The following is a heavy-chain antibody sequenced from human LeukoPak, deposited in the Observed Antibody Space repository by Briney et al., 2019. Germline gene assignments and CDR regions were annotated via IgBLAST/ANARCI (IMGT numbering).Heavy chain of an antibody. D-gene: IGHD3-10*01. CDR2: IYYSGST. CDR3: ARWFGRGGWFDP. J-gene: IGHJ5*02. Sequence: PSETLSLTCTVSGGSISSYYWSWIRQPPGKGLEWIGYIYYSGSTNYNPSLKSRVTISVDTSKNQFSLKLSSVTAADTAVYYCARWFGRGGWFDPWGQGTLVTVSS. CDR1: GGSISSYY. V-gene: IGHV4-59*08.